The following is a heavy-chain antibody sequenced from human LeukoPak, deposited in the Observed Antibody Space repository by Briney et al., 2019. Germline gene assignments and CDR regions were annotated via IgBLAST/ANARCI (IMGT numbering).Heavy chain of an antibody. V-gene: IGHV3-74*01. D-gene: IGHD3-16*01. CDR2: INTDGSST. J-gene: IGHJ6*03. CDR3: ANGAFRLYYIDV. CDR1: GFTFDDYA. Sequence: GGSLRLSCAASGFTFDDYAMHWVRQAPGKELVWVSRINTDGSSTNYADSVKGRFTISRDNAKNTVYLQMNSLRAEDTAVYYCANGAFRLYYIDVWGKGTTVTVSS.